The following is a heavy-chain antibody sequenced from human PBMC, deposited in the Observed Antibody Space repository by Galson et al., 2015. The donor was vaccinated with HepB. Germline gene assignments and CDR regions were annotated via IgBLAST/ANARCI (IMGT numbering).Heavy chain of an antibody. D-gene: IGHD1-26*01. Sequence: SLRLSCAASGFTFSSYGMHWVRQAPGKGLEWVAVIWYDGSNKYYADSVKGRFTISRDNSKNTLYLQMNSLRAEDTAVYYCARDLMQWELLWYYGMDVWGQGTTVTVSS. CDR2: IWYDGSNK. CDR3: ARDLMQWELLWYYGMDV. J-gene: IGHJ6*02. V-gene: IGHV3-33*01. CDR1: GFTFSSYG.